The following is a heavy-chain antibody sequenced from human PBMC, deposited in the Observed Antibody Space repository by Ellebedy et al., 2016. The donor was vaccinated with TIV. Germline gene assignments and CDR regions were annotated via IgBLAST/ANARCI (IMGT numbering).Heavy chain of an antibody. J-gene: IGHJ3*02. Sequence: GGSLRLXCAASGFTFIIYSLNWVRQAPGKGLKWVSYISSSSRTIYYADSVKGRFTISRDNAKNSLYLQMNSLRAEDTAVYYCAAAAGAGDDAFDIWGQGTMVTVSS. V-gene: IGHV3-48*01. CDR1: GFTFIIYS. CDR3: AAAAGAGDDAFDI. CDR2: ISSSSRTI. D-gene: IGHD6-13*01.